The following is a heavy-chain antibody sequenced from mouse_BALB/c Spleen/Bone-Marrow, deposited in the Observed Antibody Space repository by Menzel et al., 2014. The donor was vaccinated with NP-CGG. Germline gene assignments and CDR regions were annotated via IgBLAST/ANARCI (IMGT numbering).Heavy chain of an antibody. Sequence: EVKVVESGGGLVKSGGSLKLSCAASGFSFNSYGMSWVRQTPEKRLEWVATISGGGSYTFYPDSVKGRLTISRDNAKNNLYLQLSSLRSEDTALYYCARHAYYDQTEVSFVYWGQGTLVTVSA. J-gene: IGHJ3*01. V-gene: IGHV5-9-2*01. CDR2: ISGGGSYT. CDR3: ARHAYYDQTEVSFVY. CDR1: GFSFNSYG. D-gene: IGHD2-4*01.